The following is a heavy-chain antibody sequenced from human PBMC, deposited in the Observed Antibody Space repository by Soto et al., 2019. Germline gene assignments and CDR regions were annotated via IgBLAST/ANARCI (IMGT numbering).Heavy chain of an antibody. V-gene: IGHV1-69*13. D-gene: IGHD3-3*01. CDR1: GGTFSSYA. CDR2: IIPIFGTA. J-gene: IGHJ3*02. Sequence: SVKVSCKASGGTFSSYAISWVRQAPGQGLEWMGGIIPIFGTANYAQKFQGRVTITADESTSTAYMELSSLRSEDTAVYYCARVPYYDFWSGDDAFDIWGQGTMVTVSS. CDR3: ARVPYYDFWSGDDAFDI.